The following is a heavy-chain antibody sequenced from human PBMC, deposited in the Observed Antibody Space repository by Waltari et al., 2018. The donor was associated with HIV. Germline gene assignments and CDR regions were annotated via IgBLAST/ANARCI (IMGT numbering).Heavy chain of an antibody. CDR3: ARGYYYDSSGYPPRGGGMDV. J-gene: IGHJ6*02. D-gene: IGHD3-22*01. CDR1: GFTFSSYD. V-gene: IGHV3-13*01. Sequence: EVQLVESGGGLVQPGGSLRLSCAASGFTFSSYDMPWVRQATGKGLEWVSAIGTAGDTYYPGSVKGRFTISRENAKNSLYLQMNSLRAGDTAVYYCARGYYYDSSGYPPRGGGMDVWGQGTTVTVSS. CDR2: IGTAGDT.